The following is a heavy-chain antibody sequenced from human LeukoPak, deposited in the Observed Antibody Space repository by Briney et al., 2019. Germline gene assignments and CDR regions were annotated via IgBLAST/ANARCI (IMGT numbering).Heavy chain of an antibody. Sequence: SETLSLTCAVYSGSFSGYYWSWIRQPPGKGLEWIGEINHSGSTNYNPSLKSRVTISVDTSKNQFSLKLSSVTAADTAVYYCARYGGNSNYWGQGTLVTVSS. CDR3: ARYGGNSNY. J-gene: IGHJ4*02. D-gene: IGHD4-23*01. V-gene: IGHV4-34*01. CDR2: INHSGST. CDR1: SGSFSGYY.